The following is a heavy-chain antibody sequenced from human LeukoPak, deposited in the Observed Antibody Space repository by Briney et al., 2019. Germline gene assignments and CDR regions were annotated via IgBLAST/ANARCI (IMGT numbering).Heavy chain of an antibody. V-gene: IGHV3-21*01. J-gene: IGHJ4*02. CDR3: ARDNPPYGSASY. CDR2: ISSSSSYI. Sequence: GGSLRLSCAASGFTFSSYSMNWVRQAPGKGLEWVSSISSSSSYIYYADSVKGRFTISRDNAKNSLYLQMNSLRAEDTAVYYCARDNPPYGSASYWGQGTLVTASS. D-gene: IGHD3-10*01. CDR1: GFTFSSYS.